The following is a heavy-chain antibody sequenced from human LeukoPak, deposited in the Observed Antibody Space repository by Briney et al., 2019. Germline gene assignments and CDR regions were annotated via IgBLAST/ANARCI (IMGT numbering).Heavy chain of an antibody. J-gene: IGHJ5*02. CDR3: ARQYSSGWYGDWFDP. CDR1: GYSFTSYW. V-gene: IGHV5-51*01. D-gene: IGHD6-19*01. CDR2: IYPGDSDT. Sequence: GESPKISCKGSGYSFTSYWIGWVRQMPGKGLEWMGIIYPGDSDTRYSPSFQGQVTISADKSISTAYLQWSSLKASDTAMYYCARQYSSGWYGDWFDPWGQGTLVTVSS.